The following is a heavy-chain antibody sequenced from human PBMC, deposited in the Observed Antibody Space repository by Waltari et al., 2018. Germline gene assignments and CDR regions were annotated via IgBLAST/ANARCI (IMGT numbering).Heavy chain of an antibody. CDR2: ISETSRTT. D-gene: IGHD3-9*01. J-gene: IGHJ5*01. V-gene: IGHV3-48*01. CDR1: GSSLNSYT. CDR3: AVARGNYDVLTGFPVDS. Sequence: EERLVQSGGGLVQPGGSLRLSCEASGSSLNSYTTNWVRQAPGKGLEWVAYISETSRTTFYADSVRGRFIISRNNAKNSLSLQMVSLRGEDTAVYYCAVARGNYDVLTGFPVDSWGQGTLVTVSS.